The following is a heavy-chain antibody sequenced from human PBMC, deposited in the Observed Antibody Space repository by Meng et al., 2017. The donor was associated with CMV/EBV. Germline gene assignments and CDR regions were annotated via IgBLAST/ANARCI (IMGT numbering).Heavy chain of an antibody. D-gene: IGHD4-11*01. CDR1: GGSFSGYY. V-gene: IGHV4-34*01. CDR3: ARRDYSNHYYFDY. CDR2: INHSGST. Sequence: QVPPHRVVARLLKPAEPLSPTFSCDGGSFSGYYWSWYRQPPGKGLEWIGEINHSGSTNYNPSLKSRVTISVDTSKNQFSLKLSSVTAADTAVYYCARRDYSNHYYFDYWGQGTLVTVSS. J-gene: IGHJ4*02.